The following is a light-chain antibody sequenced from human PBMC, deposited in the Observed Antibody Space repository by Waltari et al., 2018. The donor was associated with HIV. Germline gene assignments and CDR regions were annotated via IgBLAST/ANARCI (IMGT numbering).Light chain of an antibody. CDR1: SSDVGGYNY. Sequence: SALTQPASVSGSPGQSITISCTGTSSDVGGYNYVSWYQQHPGKAPKLMIYDVSNRPSGVSNRFSGSKSGNTASLTISGLQAEDEADYSCSSYTSSSTHVVFGGGTKLTVL. CDR2: DVS. J-gene: IGLJ2*01. V-gene: IGLV2-14*03. CDR3: SSYTSSSTHVV.